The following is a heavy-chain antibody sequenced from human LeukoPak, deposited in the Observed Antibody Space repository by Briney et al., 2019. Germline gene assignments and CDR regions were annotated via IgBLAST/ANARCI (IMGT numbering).Heavy chain of an antibody. Sequence: GGSLRLSCTVSGFTVSSNSMSWVRQAPGKGLEWVSFIYSDNTHYSDSVKGRFTISRDNSKNTLYLQMNSLRAEDTAVYYCARERTTIVSGTTIGAYWGQGTLVTVSS. CDR2: IYSDNT. V-gene: IGHV3-53*01. J-gene: IGHJ4*02. D-gene: IGHD2/OR15-2a*01. CDR1: GFTVSSNS. CDR3: ARERTTIVSGTTIGAY.